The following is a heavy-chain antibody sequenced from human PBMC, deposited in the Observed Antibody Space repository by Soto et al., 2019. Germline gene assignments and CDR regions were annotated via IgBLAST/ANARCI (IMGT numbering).Heavy chain of an antibody. D-gene: IGHD5-12*01. J-gene: IGHJ4*02. CDR2: INSDGSST. CDR3: TRDIYRDGYNVFDY. CDR1: GFTFSSYW. V-gene: IGHV3-74*01. Sequence: EVQLVESGGGLVQPGGSLRLSCAASGFTFSSYWMHWVRQAPGKGLVWVSRINSDGSSTSYADSVKGRFTISRDNAKNTLYLQMNSLRAEDTAVYYCTRDIYRDGYNVFDYWGQGTLVTVSS.